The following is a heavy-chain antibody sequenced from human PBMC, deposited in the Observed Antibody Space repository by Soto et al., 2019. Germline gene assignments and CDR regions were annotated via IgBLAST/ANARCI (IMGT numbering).Heavy chain of an antibody. J-gene: IGHJ5*02. CDR1: GYSVSSYSAA. Sequence: SQTLSLTCAISGYSVSSYSAALNLIRHSPSGGLEWLGRTYYRSRFFSDYAESVKSRIIINPDTSKNQFSLQLKSVTPEDTAVYYCVRDRYSSSGWFDPWGQGTPVTVSS. V-gene: IGHV6-1*01. D-gene: IGHD3-10*01. CDR3: VRDRYSSSGWFDP. CDR2: TYYRSRFFS.